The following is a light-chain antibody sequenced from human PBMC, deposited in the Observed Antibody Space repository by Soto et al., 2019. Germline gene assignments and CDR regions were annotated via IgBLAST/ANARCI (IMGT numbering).Light chain of an antibody. CDR3: QQYGSSPIT. V-gene: IGKV3-20*01. CDR1: QNVISTY. CDR2: GAS. Sequence: EIVLTQSPGTLSLSPGELATLSCRVRQNVISTYLAWYQQKPGQAPRLLIYGASSRATGIPDRFSGSGSGTDFTLTISRLEPEDFAVYYCQQYGSSPITFGQGTRLEIK. J-gene: IGKJ5*01.